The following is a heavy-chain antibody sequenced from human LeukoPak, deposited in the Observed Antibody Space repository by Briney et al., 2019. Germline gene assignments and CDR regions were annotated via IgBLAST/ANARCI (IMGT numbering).Heavy chain of an antibody. CDR1: GFTFSSYA. D-gene: IGHD6-6*01. Sequence: GGSLRLSCAASGFTFSSYAMSWVRQAPGKGLEWVSAISGSGGSTYYADSVKGRFTISRDNSKNTLYLQMNSLRAEDTAVYYCAKLVTGRPSGYMDVWGKGTTVTVSS. J-gene: IGHJ6*03. CDR3: AKLVTGRPSGYMDV. CDR2: ISGSGGST. V-gene: IGHV3-23*01.